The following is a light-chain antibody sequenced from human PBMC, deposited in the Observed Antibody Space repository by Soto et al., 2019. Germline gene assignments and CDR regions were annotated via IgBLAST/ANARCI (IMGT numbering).Light chain of an antibody. CDR1: SSDVGGYNY. CDR3: CSYAGTYILV. Sequence: QSALTQPASVSGSPGQSITISCTGTSSDVGGYNYVSWYQQHPGKAPKLMIYEVRNRPSGISNRFSGSKSGNTASLTISGLQAEDEADFYCCSYAGTYILVFGGGTKLTVL. CDR2: EVR. J-gene: IGLJ2*01. V-gene: IGLV2-14*01.